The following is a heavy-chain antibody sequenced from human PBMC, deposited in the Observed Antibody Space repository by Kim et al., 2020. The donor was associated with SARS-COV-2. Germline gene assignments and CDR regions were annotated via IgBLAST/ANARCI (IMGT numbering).Heavy chain of an antibody. CDR1: GFTFSSYS. CDR3: ARDNHLGSGWNYYYYYGMDV. D-gene: IGHD6-19*01. V-gene: IGHV3-21*01. CDR2: ISSSSSYI. J-gene: IGHJ6*02. Sequence: GGSLRLSCAASGFTFSSYSMNWVRQAPGKGLEWVSSISSSSSYIYYADSVKGRFTISRDNAKNSLYLQMNSLRAEDTAVYYCARDNHLGSGWNYYYYYGMDVWGQGTTVTVSS.